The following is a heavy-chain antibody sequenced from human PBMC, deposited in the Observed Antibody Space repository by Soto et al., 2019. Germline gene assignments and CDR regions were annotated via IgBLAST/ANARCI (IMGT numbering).Heavy chain of an antibody. J-gene: IGHJ4*02. CDR3: ASLYGDYGTSDY. Sequence: EVQLVESGGGLVQPGRSLRLSCAASGFTFDDYAMHWVRQAPGKGLEWVSGISWNSGSIGYADSVKGRFTISRDNAKNSLYLQMNSLRAEDTALYYCASLYGDYGTSDYWGQGTLVTVSS. CDR2: ISWNSGSI. D-gene: IGHD4-17*01. V-gene: IGHV3-9*01. CDR1: GFTFDDYA.